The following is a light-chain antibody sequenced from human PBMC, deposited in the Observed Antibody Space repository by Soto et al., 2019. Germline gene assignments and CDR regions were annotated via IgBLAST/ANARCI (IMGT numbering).Light chain of an antibody. CDR3: QQRSNWPQT. CDR1: QCVSSY. CDR2: DAS. V-gene: IGKV3-11*02. J-gene: IGKJ1*01. Sequence: EVVFTRSPATLSLSPGERAILSCRASQCVSSYLAWCEHKAGEAASLLIFDASNKAAGIPARFRGSGSGRDFTLTITTLEPEDFALYYCQQRSNWPQTFGQGTKVAIK.